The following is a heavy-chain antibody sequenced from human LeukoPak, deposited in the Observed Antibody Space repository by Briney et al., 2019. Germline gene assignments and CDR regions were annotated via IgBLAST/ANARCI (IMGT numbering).Heavy chain of an antibody. CDR1: GFTFGRHA. J-gene: IGHJ4*02. CDR2: IRFSGEST. V-gene: IGHV3-23*01. CDR3: AKDIFRRAFDY. D-gene: IGHD3-9*01. Sequence: GGSLRLSCAASGFTFGRHATNWVRQAPGKGLEWVSAIRFSGESTYYADSVKGRFTISRDNSKNTLYLQMNSLRAEDTAVYYCAKDIFRRAFDYWGQGALVTVSS.